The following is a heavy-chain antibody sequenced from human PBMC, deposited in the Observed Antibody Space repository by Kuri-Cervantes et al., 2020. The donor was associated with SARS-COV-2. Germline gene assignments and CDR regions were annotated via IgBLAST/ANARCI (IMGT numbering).Heavy chain of an antibody. J-gene: IGHJ4*02. CDR2: IIPIFGTA. CDR3: ARDPSTYRAAAGYFDY. CDR1: GGIFSSYA. D-gene: IGHD6-13*01. V-gene: IGHV1-69*13. Sequence: SVKVSCKASGGIFSSYAISWVRQAPGQGLEWMGRIIPIFGTANYAQTFQGRATITADESTSTAYMELSSLRSGDAAVYCCARDPSTYRAAAGYFDYWGQGTLVTVSS.